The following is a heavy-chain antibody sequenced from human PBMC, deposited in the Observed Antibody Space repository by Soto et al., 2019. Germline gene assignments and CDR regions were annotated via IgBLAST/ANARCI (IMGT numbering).Heavy chain of an antibody. CDR2: IIPIFGTA. D-gene: IGHD3-10*01. Sequence: QVQLVQSGAEVKKPGSSVNVSCKASGGTFSSYAISWVRQAPGQGLEWMGGIIPIFGTANYAQKFQGRVTITADESTSTDYMELSSLRSEDTAVYYCASDGSWSLNYFDYWGQGTLVTVSS. V-gene: IGHV1-69*01. CDR1: GGTFSSYA. CDR3: ASDGSWSLNYFDY. J-gene: IGHJ4*02.